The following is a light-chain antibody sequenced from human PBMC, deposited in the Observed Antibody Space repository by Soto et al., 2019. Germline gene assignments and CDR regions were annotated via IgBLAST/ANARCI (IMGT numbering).Light chain of an antibody. V-gene: IGLV2-14*01. CDR1: SSDVGDYNF. J-gene: IGLJ2*01. CDR3: SSYTTSSFVV. CDR2: EVS. Sequence: QSVLTQSASVSGSPGQSMTISCTGTSSDVGDYNFVSWYQQHPGKAPKLMIYEVSNRPSGVSNRFSGSKPGNTASLTISGFQAEDEADYFCSSYTTSSFVVFGGGTKVTVL.